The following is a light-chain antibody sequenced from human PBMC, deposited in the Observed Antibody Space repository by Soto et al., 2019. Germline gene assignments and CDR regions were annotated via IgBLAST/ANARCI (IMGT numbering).Light chain of an antibody. CDR2: GAS. CDR1: QSVSSSY. Sequence: EIVLTQSPGTLSLSPGERATLSCRASQSVSSSYLAWYQHKPGQAPRLLIYGASSRATGIPDRFSGSGSGTDFTLTISRLEPEDFAVYYCQQYGSSFTFGPGTKVDIK. V-gene: IGKV3-20*01. J-gene: IGKJ3*01. CDR3: QQYGSSFT.